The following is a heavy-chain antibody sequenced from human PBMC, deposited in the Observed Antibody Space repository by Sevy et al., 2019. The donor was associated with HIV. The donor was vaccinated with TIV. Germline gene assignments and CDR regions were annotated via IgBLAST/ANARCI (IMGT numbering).Heavy chain of an antibody. D-gene: IGHD2-15*01. V-gene: IGHV4-39*01. Sequence: GSLSLTCSVSGDSIGSSSYYWGWVRQPPGKGLEWLGHIYNSGNTYYNPSLQSRVTISVDTSKNQFSLRLGSVTAADTAVYYCARHVGAAVDRFDPWGQGTLVTVSS. CDR1: GDSIGSSSYY. CDR2: IYNSGNT. J-gene: IGHJ5*02. CDR3: ARHVGAAVDRFDP.